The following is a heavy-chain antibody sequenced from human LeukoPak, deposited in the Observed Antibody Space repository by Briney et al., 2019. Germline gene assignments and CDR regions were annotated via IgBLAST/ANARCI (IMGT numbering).Heavy chain of an antibody. D-gene: IGHD5-18*01. J-gene: IGHJ4*02. V-gene: IGHV4-59*01. CDR1: GGSFSGYY. CDR2: IYYGGTT. Sequence: PSETLSLTCAVYGGSFSGYYWSWIRQSPGKGLEWIGYIYYGGTTNYNPSLKSRVTMLIDTSKNQFSLRLSSVTAADTAVYYCAGHAGGYSYETWGQGTLVTVSS. CDR3: AGHAGGYSYET.